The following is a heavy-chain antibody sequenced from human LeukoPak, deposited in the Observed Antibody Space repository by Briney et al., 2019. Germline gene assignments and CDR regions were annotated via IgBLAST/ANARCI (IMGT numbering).Heavy chain of an antibody. CDR1: GDSFSSANYY. Sequence: PSETLSLTCTVSGDSFSSANYYWGWMRQPPGKSPEWVGSVYYDGRAYYNPSLRSRLTIQVDTSKRQITLKVTSVTAADTAVYYCARDLVVRGVAYRRYFDHWGQGTLVAVSS. J-gene: IGHJ4*02. CDR3: ARDLVVRGVAYRRYFDH. V-gene: IGHV4-39*06. D-gene: IGHD3-10*01. CDR2: VYYDGRA.